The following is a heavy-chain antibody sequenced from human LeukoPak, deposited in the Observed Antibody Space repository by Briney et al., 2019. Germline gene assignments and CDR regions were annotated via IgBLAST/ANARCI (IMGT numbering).Heavy chain of an antibody. J-gene: IGHJ4*02. CDR2: INHSGST. CDR3: AGSRGVVVASPSGGYYFDY. V-gene: IGHV4-34*01. CDR1: GGSFSGYY. Sequence: PSETLSLTCAVYGGSFSGYYWSWIRQPPGKGLEWIGEINHSGSTNYNPSLKSRVTISVDTSKNQFSLKLSSVTAADTAVYYCAGSRGVVVASPSGGYYFDYRGQGTLVAVSS. D-gene: IGHD2-15*01.